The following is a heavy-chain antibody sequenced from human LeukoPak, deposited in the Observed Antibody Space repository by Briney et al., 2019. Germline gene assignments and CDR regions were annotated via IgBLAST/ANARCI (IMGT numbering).Heavy chain of an antibody. CDR3: ARDLGLTGPATNWFDP. V-gene: IGHV1-18*04. J-gene: IGHJ5*02. CDR2: ISAYNGNT. D-gene: IGHD1-20*01. Sequence: ASVKVSCKASGYTFTGYYMHWVRQAPGQGLEWMGWISAYNGNTNYAQKPQGRVTMTTDTSTSTAYMELRSLRSDHTAVYYCARDLGLTGPATNWFDPWGQGTLVTVSS. CDR1: GYTFTGYY.